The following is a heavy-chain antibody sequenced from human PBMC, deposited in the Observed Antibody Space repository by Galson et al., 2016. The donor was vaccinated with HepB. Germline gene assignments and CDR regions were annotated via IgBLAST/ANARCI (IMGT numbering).Heavy chain of an antibody. CDR2: IRSKVNSYST. V-gene: IGHV3-73*01. CDR3: TRQEGFDFWTCYYDY. D-gene: IGHD3/OR15-3a*01. J-gene: IGHJ4*02. Sequence: SLRLSCAASGFSFSASGMHWVRQASGKGLEWVGRIRSKVNSYSTTHAVSVQGRFTISSDDSTNTMYLQMNSLKTEDTAVYFCTRQEGFDFWTCYYDYWGQGTLVTVSS. CDR1: GFSFSASG.